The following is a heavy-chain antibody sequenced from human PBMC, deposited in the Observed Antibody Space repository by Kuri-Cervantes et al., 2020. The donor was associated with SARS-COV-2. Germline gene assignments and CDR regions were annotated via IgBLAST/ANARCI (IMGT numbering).Heavy chain of an antibody. CDR1: GGSFSGYY. J-gene: IGHJ5*02. CDR3: ARGRQFWDIVVVVAARWFDP. CDR2: ISHSGST. D-gene: IGHD2-15*01. Sequence: SETLSLTCAVYGGSFSGYYWSWIRQPPGKGLEWIGEISHSGSTNYNPSLKSRVTISVDTSKNQFSLKLSSVTAADTAVYYCARGRQFWDIVVVVAARWFDPWGQGTLVTVSS. V-gene: IGHV4-34*01.